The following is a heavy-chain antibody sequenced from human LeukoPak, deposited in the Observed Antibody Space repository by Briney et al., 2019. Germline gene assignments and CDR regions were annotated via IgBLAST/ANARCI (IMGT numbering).Heavy chain of an antibody. Sequence: PGGSLRLSCAASGFTFDDYAMHWVRQAPGKGLEWVSGISWNSGSIGYADSVKGRFTISRDNAKNSLYLQMNSLRAEDTALYYCAKDDIVVVTAIRVGAFDIWGQGAMVTVSS. CDR1: GFTFDDYA. J-gene: IGHJ3*02. D-gene: IGHD2-21*02. CDR3: AKDDIVVVTAIRVGAFDI. V-gene: IGHV3-9*01. CDR2: ISWNSGSI.